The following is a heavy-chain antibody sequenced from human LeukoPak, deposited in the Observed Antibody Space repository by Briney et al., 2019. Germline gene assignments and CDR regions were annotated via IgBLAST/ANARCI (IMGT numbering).Heavy chain of an antibody. V-gene: IGHV3-53*01. CDR3: ARRAGAYSRPYDY. D-gene: IGHD4/OR15-4a*01. Sequence: GGSPRHSCTVSGFTVSSNSMSWVRQAPGKGLEWVSFIYSDNTHYSDSVKGRFTISRDNSKNTLYLQMNSLRAEDTAADYCARRAGAYSRPYDYWGQGTLVSVSS. CDR2: IYSDNT. J-gene: IGHJ4*02. CDR1: GFTVSSNS.